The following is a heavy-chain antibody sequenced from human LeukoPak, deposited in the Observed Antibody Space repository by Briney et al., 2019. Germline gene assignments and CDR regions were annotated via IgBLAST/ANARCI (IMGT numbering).Heavy chain of an antibody. V-gene: IGHV1-18*01. CDR2: ISAYNGNT. Sequence: ASVKVSCKASGYTFTNYGISWVRQAPGQGLEWMGWISAYNGNTNYAQNVQGRVTMTTDTSTSTAYMELRSLRSDDTAVYYCARQAVVAGTLRDEYFQHWGQGTLVTVSS. CDR1: GYTFTNYG. CDR3: ARQAVVAGTLRDEYFQH. D-gene: IGHD6-19*01. J-gene: IGHJ1*01.